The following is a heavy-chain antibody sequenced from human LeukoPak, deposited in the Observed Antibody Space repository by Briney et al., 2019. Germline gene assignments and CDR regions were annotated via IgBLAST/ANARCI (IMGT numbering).Heavy chain of an antibody. V-gene: IGHV3-9*01. D-gene: IGHD5-12*01. CDR1: GFTFDDYA. Sequence: SGGSLRLSCAASGFTFDDYAMHWVRHAPGKGLEWVSGISWNSGSIVYADSVKGRFTISRDNAKNSLYLQMNSLRAEDTALYYCAKGASSGYDHIAFDYWGQGTLVTVSS. CDR3: AKGASSGYDHIAFDY. CDR2: ISWNSGSI. J-gene: IGHJ4*02.